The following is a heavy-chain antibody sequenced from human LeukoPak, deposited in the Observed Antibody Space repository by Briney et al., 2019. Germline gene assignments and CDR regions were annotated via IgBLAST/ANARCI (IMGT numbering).Heavy chain of an antibody. Sequence: GGSLRLSCAASGFTFSSYEMNWVRQAPGKGLEWVSYISSSGSTIYYADSAKGRFTISRDNAKNSLYLQMNSLRAEDTAVYYCARDPFYYDSSGDDGLNYWGQGTLVTVSS. CDR1: GFTFSSYE. CDR3: ARDPFYYDSSGDDGLNY. CDR2: ISSSGSTI. V-gene: IGHV3-48*03. D-gene: IGHD3-22*01. J-gene: IGHJ4*02.